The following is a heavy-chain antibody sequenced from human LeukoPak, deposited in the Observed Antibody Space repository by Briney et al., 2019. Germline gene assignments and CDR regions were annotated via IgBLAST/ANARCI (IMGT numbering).Heavy chain of an antibody. V-gene: IGHV4-34*01. D-gene: IGHD3-22*01. Sequence: SETLSLTCAVYGGSFSGYYWSWIRQPPGKGLEWIGEINHSGSTNYNPSLKSRVTISLDTSKNQFSLKLSSVTAADTAVYYCAREIRYDSTGYLHAFDIWGQGIMVTVSS. CDR2: INHSGST. J-gene: IGHJ3*02. CDR1: GGSFSGYY. CDR3: AREIRYDSTGYLHAFDI.